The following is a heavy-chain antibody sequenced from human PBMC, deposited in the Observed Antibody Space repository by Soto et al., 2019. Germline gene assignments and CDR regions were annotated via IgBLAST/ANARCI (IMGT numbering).Heavy chain of an antibody. CDR1: GFTFSSYA. D-gene: IGHD2-15*01. CDR2: ISGSGGST. V-gene: IGHV3-23*01. CDR3: AKDQFVVVVAATRAGGFDY. Sequence: EVQLLESGGGLVQPGGSLRLSCAASGFTFSSYAMSWVRQAPGKGLEWVSAISGSGGSTYYADSVKGRFTISRDNSKNTLYLQMNSLRAEDTAVYYCAKDQFVVVVAATRAGGFDYWGQGTLVTVSS. J-gene: IGHJ4*02.